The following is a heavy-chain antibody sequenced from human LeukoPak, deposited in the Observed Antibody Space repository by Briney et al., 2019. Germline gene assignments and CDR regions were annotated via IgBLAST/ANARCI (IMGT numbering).Heavy chain of an antibody. CDR1: GFTFSSYS. CDR2: ISSSSSTI. D-gene: IGHD1-26*01. Sequence: GGSLRHSCAASGFTFSSYSMNWVRQAPGKGLEWVSYISSSSSTIYYADSVKGRFTISRDNAKNSLYLQMNSLRAEDTAVYYCARTGGATPFDYWGQGTLVTVSS. J-gene: IGHJ4*02. CDR3: ARTGGATPFDY. V-gene: IGHV3-48*01.